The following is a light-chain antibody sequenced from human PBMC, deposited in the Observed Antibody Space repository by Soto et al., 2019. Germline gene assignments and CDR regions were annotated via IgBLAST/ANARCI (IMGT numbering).Light chain of an antibody. CDR3: LQDYGESWT. CDR1: RDVGSY. Sequence: QMTQSPSSLPASVGEKIIITCRASRDVGSYVSWYQQKPGQAPKLLIYAASNLSTGVPSRFSGSRSGTDFTLTISSLQPEDFASYYCLQDYGESWTFGQGTKVEIE. J-gene: IGKJ1*01. V-gene: IGKV1-6*01. CDR2: AAS.